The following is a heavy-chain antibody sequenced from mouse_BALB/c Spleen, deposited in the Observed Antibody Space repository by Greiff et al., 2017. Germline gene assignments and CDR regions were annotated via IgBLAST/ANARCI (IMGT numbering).Heavy chain of an antibody. V-gene: IGHV5-17*02. CDR1: GFTFSSFG. D-gene: IGHD4-1*01. CDR3: ARDPAGTGAMDY. Sequence: EVKLVESGGGLVQPGGSRKLSCAASGFTFSSFGMHWVRQAPEKGLEWVAYISSGSSTIYYADTVKGRFTISRDNPKNTLFLQMTSLRSEDTAMYYCARDPAGTGAMDYWGQGTSVTVSS. CDR2: ISSGSSTI. J-gene: IGHJ4*01.